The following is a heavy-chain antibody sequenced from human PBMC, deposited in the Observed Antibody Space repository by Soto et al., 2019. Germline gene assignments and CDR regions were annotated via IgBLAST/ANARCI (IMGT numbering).Heavy chain of an antibody. CDR1: GFTFDDYA. J-gene: IGHJ3*02. Sequence: EVQLVESGGGLVQPGRSLRLSCAASGFTFDDYAMHWVRQAPGKGLEWVSGFSWNSGSIGYAGSVKGRFTISRDNAKNSLNLQMNSLRAEDTAVYYCAKGISEYNWNYESAFDIWGQGTMVTVSS. D-gene: IGHD1-7*01. CDR2: FSWNSGSI. CDR3: AKGISEYNWNYESAFDI. V-gene: IGHV3-9*01.